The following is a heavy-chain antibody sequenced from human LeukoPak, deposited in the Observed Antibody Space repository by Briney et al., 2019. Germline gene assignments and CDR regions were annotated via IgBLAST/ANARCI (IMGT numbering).Heavy chain of an antibody. CDR1: GFTFSSYG. V-gene: IGHV3-30*19. Sequence: GGSLRLSCAASGFTFSSYGMHWVRQAPGKGLEWVAVISYDGSNKYYADSVKGRFTISRDNSKNTLYLQMNSLRAEDTAVYYCAVVPAPYYFDYWGQGTLVTVSS. CDR3: AVVPAPYYFDY. J-gene: IGHJ4*02. D-gene: IGHD2-2*01. CDR2: ISYDGSNK.